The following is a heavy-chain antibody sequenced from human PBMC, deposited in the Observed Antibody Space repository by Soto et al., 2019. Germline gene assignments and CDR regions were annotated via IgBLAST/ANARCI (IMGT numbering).Heavy chain of an antibody. CDR1: GYTFTSYG. Sequence: ASVKVSCKASGYTFTSYGISWVRQAPGQGLEWMGWISAYNGNTNYAQKLQGRVTMTTDKSTSTAYMELRSLRSDDTAVYYCARDLTVAGTSPLFDPWGQGTMVTVYS. CDR2: ISAYNGNT. CDR3: ARDLTVAGTSPLFDP. J-gene: IGHJ5*02. D-gene: IGHD1-7*01. V-gene: IGHV1-18*01.